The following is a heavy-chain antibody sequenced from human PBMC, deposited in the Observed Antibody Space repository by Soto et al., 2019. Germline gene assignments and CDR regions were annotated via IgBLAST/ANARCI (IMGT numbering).Heavy chain of an antibody. CDR1: GGSISNYY. CDR3: ARYHNTMVYDAFDI. D-gene: IGHD3-10*01. J-gene: IGHJ3*02. V-gene: IGHV4-59*01. Sequence: QVQLQESGPGLVKPSETLSLTCTVSGGSISNYYWSWIRQPPGKGLEWIGYIYYSGSTKYNPSLKSRVTMSVDTSKNQFSLKLTSVTAADTAVYYCARYHNTMVYDAFDIWGQGTLVTVSS. CDR2: IYYSGST.